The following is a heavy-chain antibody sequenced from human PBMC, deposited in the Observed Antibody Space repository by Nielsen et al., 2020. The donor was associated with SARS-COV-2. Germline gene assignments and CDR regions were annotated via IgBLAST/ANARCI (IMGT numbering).Heavy chain of an antibody. CDR1: GFTFDDYA. Sequence: SLKISCAASGFTFDDYAMHWVRQAPGKGLEWVSGISWNSGSIGYADSVKGRFTISRDNAKNSLYLQMNSLRAEDTALYYCAKSSGEYGMDVWGQGTTVTVS. D-gene: IGHD3-10*01. CDR3: AKSSGEYGMDV. CDR2: ISWNSGSI. J-gene: IGHJ6*02. V-gene: IGHV3-9*01.